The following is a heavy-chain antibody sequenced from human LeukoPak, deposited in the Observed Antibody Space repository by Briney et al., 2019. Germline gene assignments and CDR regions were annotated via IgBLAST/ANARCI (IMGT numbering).Heavy chain of an antibody. J-gene: IGHJ4*02. D-gene: IGHD3-22*01. CDR1: GGSFSGYY. Sequence: ETLSLTCAVYGGSFSGYYWSWIRQPPGKGLEWVGRIKSKTDGGTTDYAAPVKGRFTISRDDSKNTLYLQMNSLKTEDTAVYYCTTSGYDWGQGTLVTVSS. CDR3: TTSGYD. V-gene: IGHV3-15*01. CDR2: IKSKTDGGTT.